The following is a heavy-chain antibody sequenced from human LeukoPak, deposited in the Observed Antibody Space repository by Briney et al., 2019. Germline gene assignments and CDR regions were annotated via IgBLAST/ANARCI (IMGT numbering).Heavy chain of an antibody. CDR1: GYSFTSYW. Sequence: GESLKISCKGSGYSFTSYWISWVRQMPGKGLEWMGRIDRSDSYTNYSPSFQGHVTISADKSISTAYLQWSSLKASDTAMFYWGNNKNPFPRAVVFDIWGKGKLLTVS. CDR2: IDRSDSYT. D-gene: IGHD1-14*01. J-gene: IGHJ3*02. CDR3: GNNKNPFPRAVVFDI. V-gene: IGHV5-10-1*01.